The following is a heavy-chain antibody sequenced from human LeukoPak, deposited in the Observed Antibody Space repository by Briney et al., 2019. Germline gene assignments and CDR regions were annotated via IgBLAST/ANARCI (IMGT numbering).Heavy chain of an antibody. J-gene: IGHJ4*02. Sequence: SETLSLTCTVSGGSISSSSYYWGWIRQPPGKGLEWIGSIYYSGSTYYNPSLKSRVTISVDTSKNQFSLKLSSVTAADMAVYYCARPNDYGDLVDYWGQGTLVTVSS. CDR1: GGSISSSSYY. D-gene: IGHD4-17*01. CDR2: IYYSGST. V-gene: IGHV4-39*01. CDR3: ARPNDYGDLVDY.